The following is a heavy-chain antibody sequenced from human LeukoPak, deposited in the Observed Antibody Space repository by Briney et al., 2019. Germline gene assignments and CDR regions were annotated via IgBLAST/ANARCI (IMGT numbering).Heavy chain of an antibody. Sequence: SVKVSCKASGDTFNDYTFSWVRQAPGQGLEWMGRIMPFLDVANYAPKFQGRVTLTADKSTSTAYMELSDLRSEDTAVYYCARDRCSGGSCHGGHWGQGTLVTVSS. V-gene: IGHV1-69*04. CDR3: ARDRCSGGSCHGGH. D-gene: IGHD2-15*01. CDR2: IMPFLDVA. CDR1: GDTFNDYT. J-gene: IGHJ4*02.